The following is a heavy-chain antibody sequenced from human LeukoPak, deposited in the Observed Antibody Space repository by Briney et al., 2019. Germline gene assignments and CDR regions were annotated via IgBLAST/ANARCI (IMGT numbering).Heavy chain of an antibody. CDR1: GFTSSNYW. D-gene: IGHD3-22*01. CDR2: IYNAGSIT. J-gene: IGHJ4*02. CDR3: VRSAFHAGSGNYYDY. V-gene: IGHV3-74*03. Sequence: GGSLRLSCAASGFTSSNYWIHWVRQAPGKGLVWVSCIYNAGSITTYADSVKGRFTISRDNAENTLYLQMNSLRVEDTAVYYCVRSAFHAGSGNYYDYWGQGTLVTVSS.